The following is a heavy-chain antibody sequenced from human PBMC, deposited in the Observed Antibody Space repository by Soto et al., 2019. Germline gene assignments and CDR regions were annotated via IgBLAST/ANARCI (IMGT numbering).Heavy chain of an antibody. CDR3: ARDFGATVEVWFDP. CDR1: GYTFTNYG. Sequence: QVQLVQSGGEVKKPGASVKVSCKTSGYTFTNYGITWVRQAPGQGLKWMGWISAYNGDTNYAQKLQGRVTMTTDTSTSTAYMELRSLRSDDTAVYYCARDFGATVEVWFDPWGQGTLVTVSS. CDR2: ISAYNGDT. J-gene: IGHJ5*02. V-gene: IGHV1-18*04. D-gene: IGHD3-16*01.